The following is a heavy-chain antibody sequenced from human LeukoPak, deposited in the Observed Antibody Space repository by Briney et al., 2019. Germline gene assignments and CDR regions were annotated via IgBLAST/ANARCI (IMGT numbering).Heavy chain of an antibody. V-gene: IGHV4-59*01. D-gene: IGHD5-18*01. J-gene: IGHJ4*02. CDR1: GGSISSYY. CDR3: ARGDSYGYTYYFDY. Sequence: SETLFLTCTVSGGSISSYYWSWIRQPPGKGLEWIGYIYYSGSTNYNPSLKSRVTISVDTSKNQFSLKLSSVTAADTAVYYCARGDSYGYTYYFDYWGQGTLVTVSS. CDR2: IYYSGST.